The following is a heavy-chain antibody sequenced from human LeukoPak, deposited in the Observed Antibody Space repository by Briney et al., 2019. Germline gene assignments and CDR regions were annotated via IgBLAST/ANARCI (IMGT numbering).Heavy chain of an antibody. D-gene: IGHD3-22*01. CDR3: ARHQYYYDSRAYYIDF. CDR1: GYIFTSYW. J-gene: IGHJ4*02. Sequence: GESLKISCKGSGYIFTSYWIGWVRQMPGKGQEWMGIIYPGGSDTRYSASFQGQVTISADKSSSTAYLQWNSLRASDTAMYYCARHQYYYDSRAYYIDFWGQGTLVTVSS. V-gene: IGHV5-51*01. CDR2: IYPGGSDT.